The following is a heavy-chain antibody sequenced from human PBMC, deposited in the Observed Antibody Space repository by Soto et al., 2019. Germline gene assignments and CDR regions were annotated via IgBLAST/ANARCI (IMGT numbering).Heavy chain of an antibody. V-gene: IGHV3-43*01. CDR2: ISWDGGST. D-gene: IGHD3-3*01. CDR1: GFTFDDYT. J-gene: IGHJ6*02. CDR3: AKEVTYYDFWSGYHWGGMDV. Sequence: DVQLVESGGVVVQPGGSLRLSCAASGFTFDDYTMHWVRQAPGKGLEWVSLISWDGGSTYYADSVKGRFTISRDNSKNSLYLQMNSLRTEDTALYYCAKEVTYYDFWSGYHWGGMDVWGQGTTVTVSS.